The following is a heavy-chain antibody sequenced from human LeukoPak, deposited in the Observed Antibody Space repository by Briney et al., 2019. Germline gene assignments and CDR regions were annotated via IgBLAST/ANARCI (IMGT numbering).Heavy chain of an antibody. V-gene: IGHV4-39*01. J-gene: IGHJ4*02. CDR2: IYYSGST. CDR1: GGSISSSSYY. D-gene: IGHD3-10*01. Sequence: SETLSLTCTVSGGSISSSSYYWGWIRQPPGKGLEWIGSIYYSGSTYYNPSLKSRVTISVDTSKNQFSLKLSSVTAADTAVYYCASLGGSGSYCARWGQGTLVTVSS. CDR3: ASLGGSGSYCAR.